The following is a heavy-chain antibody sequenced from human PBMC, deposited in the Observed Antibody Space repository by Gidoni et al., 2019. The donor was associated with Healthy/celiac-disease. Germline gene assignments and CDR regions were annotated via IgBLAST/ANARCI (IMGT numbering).Heavy chain of an antibody. V-gene: IGHV3-23*04. CDR1: GFHVSSYS. CDR2: ISGSGGST. J-gene: IGHJ5*01. D-gene: IGHD2-21*01. Sequence: VQLGKAGGGWLPQGGSVARSCTAPGFHVSSYSMSCVRQAPGNGLDWVSAISGSGGSTYYADSVKGRFTLSRDTSTNTLYLQMNSLSAEDTAGFYCAKGDGYPYWSWFDSWGQGTLVTVSS. CDR3: AKGDGYPYWSWFDS.